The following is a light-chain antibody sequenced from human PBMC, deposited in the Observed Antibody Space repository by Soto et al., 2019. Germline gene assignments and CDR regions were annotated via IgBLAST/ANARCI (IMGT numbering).Light chain of an antibody. CDR1: QSVGNN. CDR2: ATS. V-gene: IGKV3-15*01. CDR3: QQYGDWPLT. Sequence: EIVLTQSPATLSVSPGEGATLSCRASQSVGNNFAWNQQKPGQAPRLLIFATSTRATGVPARFIGSGSGTEFTLAISSLQSEDFAVYYCQQYGDWPLTFGGGAKVEIE. J-gene: IGKJ4*01.